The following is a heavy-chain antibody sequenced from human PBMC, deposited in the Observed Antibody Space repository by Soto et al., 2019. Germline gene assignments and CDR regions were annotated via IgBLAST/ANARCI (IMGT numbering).Heavy chain of an antibody. Sequence: EVQLLESGGGLVQPRGSLRLSCAASGFTFSNYDMSWFRQAPGKGLEWVSAISGSGCSTYYADSVKGRFTISRDNSKNTLYLQMNSLRAEDTAVYYCAKDGAQLVRNNCFDPWGQGTLVTVSS. CDR3: AKDGAQLVRNNCFDP. CDR1: GFTFSNYD. D-gene: IGHD6-6*01. J-gene: IGHJ5*02. CDR2: ISGSGCST. V-gene: IGHV3-23*01.